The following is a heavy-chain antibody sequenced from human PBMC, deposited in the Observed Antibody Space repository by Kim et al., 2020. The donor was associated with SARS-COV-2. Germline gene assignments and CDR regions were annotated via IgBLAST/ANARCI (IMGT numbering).Heavy chain of an antibody. D-gene: IGHD6-19*01. CDR3: AREVRYSSAWDWFDP. J-gene: IGHJ5*02. Sequence: VSVKSRITINPDTSKNQFSLQLNAVTPEDTAVYYCAREVRYSSAWDWFDPWGQGTLVTVSS. V-gene: IGHV6-1*01.